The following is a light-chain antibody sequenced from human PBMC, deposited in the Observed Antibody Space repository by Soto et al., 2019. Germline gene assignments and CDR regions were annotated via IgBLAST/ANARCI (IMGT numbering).Light chain of an antibody. CDR2: AAS. CDR1: QSVDSTY. J-gene: IGKJ4*01. V-gene: IGKV3-20*01. CDR3: RQHSDTAPT. Sequence: IVLTQSPGTLSLPPGETVTLSCRASQSVDSTYLAWYQHKPGQGPRLLIYAASSRATGIPDRISGSGSGTDFSLTISRLEPDDSAVYYCRQHSDTAPTFGGGTKVEIK.